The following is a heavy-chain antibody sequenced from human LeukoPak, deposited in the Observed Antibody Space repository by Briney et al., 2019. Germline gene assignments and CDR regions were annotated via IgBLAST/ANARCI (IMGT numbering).Heavy chain of an antibody. CDR1: GGSISSGSYY. CDR2: IYTSGST. CDR3: ATGTYYYDSSGYYYPPDY. J-gene: IGHJ4*02. Sequence: PSQTLSLTCTVSGGSISSGSYYWRWIRQPAGKGLEWIGRIYTSGSTNYNPSLKSRVTISVDTSKNQFSLKLSSVTAADTAVYYCATGTYYYDSSGYYYPPDYWGQGTLVTVSS. D-gene: IGHD3-22*01. V-gene: IGHV4-61*02.